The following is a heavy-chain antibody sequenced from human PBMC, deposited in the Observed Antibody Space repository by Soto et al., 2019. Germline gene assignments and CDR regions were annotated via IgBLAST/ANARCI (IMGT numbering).Heavy chain of an antibody. Sequence: SETLSLTCAVYGGSLSGYYWSWIRQPPGKGLEWIGEINHRGSTNYNPSLKSRVTISVDTSKNQFSLKLSSVTAADTAVYYCARVIPGVEAWFDPWGQGTLVTVSS. J-gene: IGHJ5*02. CDR3: ARVIPGVEAWFDP. V-gene: IGHV4-34*01. D-gene: IGHD2-2*01. CDR1: GGSLSGYY. CDR2: INHRGST.